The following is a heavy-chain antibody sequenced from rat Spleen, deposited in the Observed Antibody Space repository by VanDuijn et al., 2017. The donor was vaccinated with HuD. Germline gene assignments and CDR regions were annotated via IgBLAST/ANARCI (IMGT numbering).Heavy chain of an antibody. CDR3: ARSGGGTGGFAY. CDR2: INSAGST. D-gene: IGHD1-5*01. Sequence: EVQLQESGPGLVKPSQSLSLTCSVTGFSITSSYRWNWIRKFPGNKLEWMGYINSAGSTNYNPSLKSRISITRDTSKKPFFLQVNSVTTEDTATYYCARSGGGTGGFAYWGQGTLVTVSS. V-gene: IGHV3-3*01. CDR1: GFSITSSYR. J-gene: IGHJ3*01.